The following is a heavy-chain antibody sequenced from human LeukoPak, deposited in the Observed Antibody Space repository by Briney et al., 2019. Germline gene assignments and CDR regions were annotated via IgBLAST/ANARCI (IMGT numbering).Heavy chain of an antibody. CDR1: GGSFSGYY. CDR2: INHSGST. D-gene: IGHD5-12*01. CDR3: ARGRGYNGYDYFDDWFDP. J-gene: IGHJ5*02. V-gene: IGHV4-34*01. Sequence: SETLSLTCAVYGGSFSGYYWSWIRQPPGKGLEWIGEINHSGSTNYNPSLKSRVTISVDTSKNQFSLKLSSVTAADTAVYYCARGRGYNGYDYFDDWFDPWGQGTLVTASS.